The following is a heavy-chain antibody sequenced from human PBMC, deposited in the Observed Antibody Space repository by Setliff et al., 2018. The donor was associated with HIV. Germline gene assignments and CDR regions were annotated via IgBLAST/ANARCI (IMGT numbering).Heavy chain of an antibody. CDR3: ARDVRNWFDP. J-gene: IGHJ5*02. CDR2: IYHSEYT. CDR1: W. Sequence: WWTRVRQAPGKGLEWIGEIYHSEYTNYNPSLKRRVTISIDKSKNQFSLKLSSVTAADTAVYYCARDVRNWFDPWGQGTLVTVSS. V-gene: IGHV4-4*02.